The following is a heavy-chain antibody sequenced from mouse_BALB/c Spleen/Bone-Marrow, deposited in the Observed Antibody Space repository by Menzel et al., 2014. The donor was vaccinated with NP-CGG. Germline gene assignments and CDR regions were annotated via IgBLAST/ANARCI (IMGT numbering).Heavy chain of an antibody. V-gene: IGHV1-55*01. CDR2: IYPGSGST. CDR3: TRGLRAWFAY. CDR1: GYNFTSYW. J-gene: IGHJ3*01. D-gene: IGHD3-1*01. Sequence: QVQLQQSGAELVKPGTSVKLSCKASGYNFTSYWINWVKLRPGQGLEWIGDIYPGSGSTNYNEKFKSKATLTVDKSSSTAYMQLSSLTSEDSAVYYCTRGLRAWFAYWGQGTLVTVSA.